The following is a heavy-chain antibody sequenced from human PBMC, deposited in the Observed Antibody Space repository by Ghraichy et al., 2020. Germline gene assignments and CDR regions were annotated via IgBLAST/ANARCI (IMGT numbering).Heavy chain of an antibody. Sequence: GGSLRLSCAASGFTFSQCCMTWVRQAPGKGPEWVASISGSGDFTFYADFVKGQYTISRDNSKNTLFLQMSRLGVEDTAVYYCAKYLYCSGSYYLPYFDSWGQGTLVTVSS. CDR2: ISGSGDFT. D-gene: IGHD3-10*01. CDR1: GFTFSQCC. V-gene: IGHV3-23*01. J-gene: IGHJ4*02. CDR3: AKYLYCSGSYYLPYFDS.